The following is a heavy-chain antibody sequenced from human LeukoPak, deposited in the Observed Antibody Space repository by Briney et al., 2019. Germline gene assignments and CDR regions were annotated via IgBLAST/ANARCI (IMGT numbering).Heavy chain of an antibody. CDR2: IIPIFGTA. CDR1: GGTFRRYA. Sequence: SVKVSCKASGGTFRRYAIRWVRQAPGQGLEWMGGIIPIFGTANYAQKFHGRVTITTDESTSTAYMELSILRSEDTAVYYCARGVSGYSSSWYVEDAFDIWGQGTLVTVSS. V-gene: IGHV1-69*05. J-gene: IGHJ3*02. D-gene: IGHD6-13*01. CDR3: ARGVSGYSSSWYVEDAFDI.